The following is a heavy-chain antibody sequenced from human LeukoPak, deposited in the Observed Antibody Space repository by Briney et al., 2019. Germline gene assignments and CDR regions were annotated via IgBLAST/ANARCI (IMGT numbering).Heavy chain of an antibody. CDR3: ARPVVAATTPDTFDI. CDR1: GFTFSSYA. D-gene: IGHD2-15*01. J-gene: IGHJ3*02. Sequence: GGSLRLSCAASGFTFSSYAMSWIRQAPGKGLEWVSYISSGGRTIYYADSVKGRFTMSRDNAKNSLYLQMNSLRAEDTAVYYCARPVVAATTPDTFDIWGQGTMVTVSS. V-gene: IGHV3-11*04. CDR2: ISSGGRTI.